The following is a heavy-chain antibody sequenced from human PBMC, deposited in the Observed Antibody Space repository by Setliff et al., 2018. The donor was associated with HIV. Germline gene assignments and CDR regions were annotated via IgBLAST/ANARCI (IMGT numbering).Heavy chain of an antibody. CDR2: IHHSGGT. CDR1: YGSISGHY. V-gene: IGHV4-59*11. D-gene: IGHD6-13*01. Sequence: PSETLSLTCTVSYGSISGHYWTWIRQPPGKGLEWIGYIHHSGGTQYNPSLMSRLTMSVDSSKNQFSLSLSSVTAADTAVYYCARLPDINSWPFDYWARGTLGTV. CDR3: ARLPDINSWPFDY. J-gene: IGHJ4*02.